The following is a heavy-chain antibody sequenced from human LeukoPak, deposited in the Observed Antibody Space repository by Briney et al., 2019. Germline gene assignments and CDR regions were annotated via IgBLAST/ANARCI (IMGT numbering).Heavy chain of an antibody. CDR2: IYYSGST. CDR3: ARELAYCGGDCPFFDY. J-gene: IGHJ4*02. Sequence: LSETLSLTCTVSGGSISSSSYYWGWIRQPPGKGLEWIGRIYYSGSTYYNPSLKSRVTISVDTSKNQFSLKLSSVTAADTAVYYCARELAYCGGDCPFFDYWGQGTLVTVSS. CDR1: GGSISSSSYY. V-gene: IGHV4-39*07. D-gene: IGHD2-21*02.